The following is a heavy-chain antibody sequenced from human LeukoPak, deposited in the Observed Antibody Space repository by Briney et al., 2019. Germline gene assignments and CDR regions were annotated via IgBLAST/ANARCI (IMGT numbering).Heavy chain of an antibody. V-gene: IGHV1-69*13. Sequence: SVKVSCKVSGGTFSSYAISWVRQAPGQGLEWMGGIIPIFGTANYAQKFQGRVTITADESTSTAYMELSSLRSEDTAVYYCARDGDRYCSSTSCPIRYWGQGTLVTVSS. D-gene: IGHD2-2*01. CDR1: GGTFSSYA. CDR3: ARDGDRYCSSTSCPIRY. J-gene: IGHJ4*02. CDR2: IIPIFGTA.